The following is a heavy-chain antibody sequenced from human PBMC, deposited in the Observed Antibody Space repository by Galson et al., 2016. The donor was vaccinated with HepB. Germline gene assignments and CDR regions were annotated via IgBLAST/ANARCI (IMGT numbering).Heavy chain of an antibody. J-gene: IGHJ4*02. CDR2: ISGSGNSI. D-gene: IGHD4-17*01. Sequence: SLRLSCAASGLTLSSYAVTWVRQAPGKGLEWVSTISGSGNSILYGDSVKGRFTISRDNSKNIVYLQMNSLRAEDTAHYYCAKDPNGDYIGAYDSWGQGTLVTVSS. CDR3: AKDPNGDYIGAYDS. V-gene: IGHV3-23*01. CDR1: GLTLSSYA.